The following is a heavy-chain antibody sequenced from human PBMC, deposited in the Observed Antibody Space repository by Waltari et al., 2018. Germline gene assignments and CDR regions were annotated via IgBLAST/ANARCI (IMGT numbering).Heavy chain of an antibody. V-gene: IGHV4-59*11. Sequence: VQLQESGPGLVKPSEPLSLRCTVPGDSIRSHFWSWIRQAPGKGLEWIGHMYFSGTKDYNPSLKSRVAISIDTSKNHFSLNLRSVTAADTAIYYCARLPRGSVIIGAFDIWGQGTQVTVSS. D-gene: IGHD3-22*01. CDR3: ARLPRGSVIIGAFDI. CDR1: GDSIRSHF. CDR2: MYFSGTK. J-gene: IGHJ3*02.